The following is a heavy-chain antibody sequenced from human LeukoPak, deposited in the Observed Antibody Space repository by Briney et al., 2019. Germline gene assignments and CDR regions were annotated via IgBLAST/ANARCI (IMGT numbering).Heavy chain of an antibody. Sequence: SETLSLTCAVYGGTFSDYYLTWMRQPPGKGLEWIGDINHSGSTNFNPPLKSRVSISVDTYKTQFSLRLSSVTAAETAVYYCAREGAVAKRGDFFDYWGQGTLVTASS. CDR3: AREGAVAKRGDFFDY. CDR2: INHSGST. V-gene: IGHV4-34*01. D-gene: IGHD6-19*01. J-gene: IGHJ4*02. CDR1: GGTFSDYY.